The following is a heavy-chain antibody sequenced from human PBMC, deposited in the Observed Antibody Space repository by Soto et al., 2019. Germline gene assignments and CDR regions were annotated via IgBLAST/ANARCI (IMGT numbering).Heavy chain of an antibody. Sequence: SVKVSCKASGGTFSSYAISWVRQAPGQGLEWMGGIIPIFGTANYAQKFQGRVTITADESTSTAYMELSSLRSEDTAVYYCARDRRPLDANLGALGYWGQGTQVTVSS. V-gene: IGHV1-69*13. CDR3: ARDRRPLDANLGALGY. CDR2: IIPIFGTA. D-gene: IGHD2-15*01. J-gene: IGHJ4*02. CDR1: GGTFSSYA.